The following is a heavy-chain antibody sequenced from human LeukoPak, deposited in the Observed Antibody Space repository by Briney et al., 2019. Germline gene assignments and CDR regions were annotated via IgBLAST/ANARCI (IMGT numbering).Heavy chain of an antibody. Sequence: PGGSLRLSCAASGFTVSSNYMSWVRQAPGKGLEWVSVIYSGGSTYYADSVKGRFTISRDNSKNTLYLQMNSLRAEDTAVYYCARAVPLSGYPNYFDYWGQGTLVTVSS. V-gene: IGHV3-66*01. D-gene: IGHD3-22*01. CDR1: GFTVSSNY. J-gene: IGHJ4*02. CDR3: ARAVPLSGYPNYFDY. CDR2: IYSGGST.